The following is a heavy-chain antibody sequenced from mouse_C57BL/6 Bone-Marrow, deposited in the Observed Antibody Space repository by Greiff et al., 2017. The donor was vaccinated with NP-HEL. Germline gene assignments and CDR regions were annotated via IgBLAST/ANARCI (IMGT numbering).Heavy chain of an antibody. V-gene: IGHV14-4*01. CDR2: IDPENGDT. CDR3: STWGGYAMDY. J-gene: IGHJ4*01. CDR1: GFNINDDY. Sequence: EVQLQQSGAELVRPGASVKLSCTASGFNINDDYMHWVKQRPEQGLEWIGWIDPENGDTEYASKFQGKATITADTSSNTAYLQLSSLTSEDTAVYYCSTWGGYAMDYWGQGTAVTVSS.